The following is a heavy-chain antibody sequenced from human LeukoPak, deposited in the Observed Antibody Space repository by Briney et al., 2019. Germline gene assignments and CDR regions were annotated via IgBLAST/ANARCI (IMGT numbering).Heavy chain of an antibody. V-gene: IGHV7-4-1*02. Sequence: ASVKVSCKASGYTFTSYAMNWVRQAPGQGLEWMGWINTNTGNPTYAQGFTGRFVFSLDTSVSTAYLQISSLKAEDTAVYYCARVGGPVRHPYYYYYYMDVWGKGTTVTVSS. CDR1: GYTFTSYA. D-gene: IGHD3-16*01. CDR2: INTNTGNP. J-gene: IGHJ6*03. CDR3: ARVGGPVRHPYYYYYYMDV.